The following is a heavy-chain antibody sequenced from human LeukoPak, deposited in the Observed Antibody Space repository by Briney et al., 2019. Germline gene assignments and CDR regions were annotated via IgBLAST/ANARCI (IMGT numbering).Heavy chain of an antibody. D-gene: IGHD6-13*01. CDR1: GFTVSSNY. Sequence: GGSLRLSCAASGFTVSSNYMSWVRQAPGKGLEWVSVIYSGGSTYYADSVKGRFTISRDNSKNTLYLQVNSLRAEDTAVYYCASPGIAAAGTGDDAFDIWGQGTMVTVSS. V-gene: IGHV3-66*01. CDR3: ASPGIAAAGTGDDAFDI. CDR2: IYSGGST. J-gene: IGHJ3*02.